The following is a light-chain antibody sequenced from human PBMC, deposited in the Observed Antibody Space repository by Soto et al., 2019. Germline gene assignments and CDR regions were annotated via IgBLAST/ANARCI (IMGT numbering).Light chain of an antibody. CDR2: GAS. CDR3: HHYNNFPPYT. CDR1: QTISSD. J-gene: IGKJ2*01. V-gene: IGKV3D-15*01. Sequence: EIVMTQSPATLSVSPGERATLSCRASQTISSDLAWYQHKPGQTPKLLIFGASKRATGIPARFSGSGSGTEFTLTISSLQSEDFAVYYCHHYNNFPPYTFCQGTKLEIK.